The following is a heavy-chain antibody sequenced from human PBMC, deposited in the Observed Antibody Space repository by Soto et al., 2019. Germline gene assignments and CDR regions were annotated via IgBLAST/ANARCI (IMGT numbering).Heavy chain of an antibody. CDR2: ISAYNGNT. Sequence: ASVKVSCKASAYTFTIYGISWVRQAPGQGLEWMGWISAYNGNTNYAQKLQGRVTMTTDTSTSTAYMELRSLRSDDTAVYYCARDIVVPAAMVPPRAFVIRGKGTMVTVSS. CDR1: AYTFTIYG. D-gene: IGHD2-2*01. J-gene: IGHJ3*02. V-gene: IGHV1-18*01. CDR3: ARDIVVPAAMVPPRAFVI.